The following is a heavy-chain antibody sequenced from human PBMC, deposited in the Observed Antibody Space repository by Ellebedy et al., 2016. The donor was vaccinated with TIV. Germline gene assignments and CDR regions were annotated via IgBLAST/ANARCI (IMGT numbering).Heavy chain of an antibody. J-gene: IGHJ4*02. Sequence: AASVKVSCQGSGYSFNTNAMIWVRQAPGRGLEWMGWSNTATGSPTYAQGFTGRFVFSLDTSVTTSYLEITSLEAEDTAVYFCARDFPAHGVCDNWGQGTLVTVSS. CDR2: SNTATGSP. CDR1: GYSFNTNA. CDR3: ARDFPAHGVCDN. V-gene: IGHV7-4-1*02. D-gene: IGHD5-24*01.